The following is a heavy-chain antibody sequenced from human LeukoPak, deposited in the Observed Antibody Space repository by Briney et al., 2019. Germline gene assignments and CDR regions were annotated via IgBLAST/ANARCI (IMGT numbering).Heavy chain of an antibody. CDR3: AGNGCSSSTCKTE. V-gene: IGHV4-59*04. CDR2: VHHSGNR. CDR1: GGSISSYY. Sequence: PSETLSLTCTVSGGSISSYYWNWIRQPPGKGLELIGYVHHSGNRYYDSSLGSRLTISVDRSKNQFSLKLSSVTGADTAVYYCAGNGCSSSTCKTEWGQGTLVIVSS. D-gene: IGHD2-2*01. J-gene: IGHJ4*02.